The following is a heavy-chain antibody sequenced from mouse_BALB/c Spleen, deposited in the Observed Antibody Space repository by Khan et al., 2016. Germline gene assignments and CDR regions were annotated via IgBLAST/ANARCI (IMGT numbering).Heavy chain of an antibody. CDR2: INTYTGEP. CDR3: ARSGDNYVFDY. J-gene: IGHJ2*01. V-gene: IGHV9-3-1*01. Sequence: QIQLVQSGPELKKPGETVKISCKASGYTFTNYGMNWVKQAPGKGLKWMGWINTYTGEPTYADDFKGRFAFSLETSASTAYLQIINLKNEDTATYVCARSGDNYVFDYGGQGTTLTVSS. CDR1: GYTFTNYG. D-gene: IGHD1-3*01.